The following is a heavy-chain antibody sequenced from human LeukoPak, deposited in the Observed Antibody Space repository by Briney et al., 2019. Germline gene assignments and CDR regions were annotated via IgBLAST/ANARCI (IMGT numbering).Heavy chain of an antibody. Sequence: EASVTVSCKASGYTFTSYVIHWVRQAPGQRLEWMGWINAGDGNTKYSQEFQGRVTITRDTSASTAYMELSSLRSEDMAVYYCARSLDGGFGGPSWFDPWGQGTLVTVSS. CDR1: GYTFTSYV. V-gene: IGHV1-3*03. J-gene: IGHJ5*02. D-gene: IGHD3-10*01. CDR3: ARSLDGGFGGPSWFDP. CDR2: INAGDGNT.